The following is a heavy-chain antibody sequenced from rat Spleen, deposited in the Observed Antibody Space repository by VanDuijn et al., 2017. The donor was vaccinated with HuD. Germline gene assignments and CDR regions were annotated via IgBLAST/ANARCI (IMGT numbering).Heavy chain of an antibody. D-gene: IGHD4-3*01. CDR2: ISYEGNTA. CDR1: GFTFSNYY. V-gene: IGHV5-22*01. J-gene: IGHJ3*01. Sequence: EVQLVESGGGLVQPGRSMKLSCAALGFTFSNYYMAWVRQAPTKGLEWVASISYEGNTAFYGDSMKGRFTISRDNAESTLYLQMDSLRTEDTATYYCTTNGPGVSWFASWGRGTLVTVSS. CDR3: TTNGPGVSWFAS.